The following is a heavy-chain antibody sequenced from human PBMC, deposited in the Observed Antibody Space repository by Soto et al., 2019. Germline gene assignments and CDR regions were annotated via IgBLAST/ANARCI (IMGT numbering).Heavy chain of an antibody. CDR1: GFTFSDSS. J-gene: IGHJ4*02. V-gene: IGHV3-73*01. D-gene: IGHD1-26*01. CDR2: IRSKANNYAT. CDR3: TSFMVGTTPY. Sequence: ASGFTFSDSSLHWVRQASGKGLEWVGRIRSKANNYATAYDASVKGRFTISRDDSKNTAFLQMNSLKIEDTAMYYCTSFMVGTTPYWGQGTLVTVSS.